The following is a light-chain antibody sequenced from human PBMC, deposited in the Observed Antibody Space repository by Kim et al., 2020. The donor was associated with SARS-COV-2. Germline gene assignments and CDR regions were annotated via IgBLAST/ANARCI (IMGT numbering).Light chain of an antibody. V-gene: IGLV3-25*03. CDR1: ALPKQY. CDR2: KDS. J-gene: IGLJ3*02. Sequence: SYELTQPPSVSVSPGQTARITCSGDALPKQYAYWYQQKPGQAPVLVIYKDSERPSGIPERFSGSSSGKTVTLTISGVQAEDEAAYYCQSADSSGTWVFGGGTQLTVL. CDR3: QSADSSGTWV.